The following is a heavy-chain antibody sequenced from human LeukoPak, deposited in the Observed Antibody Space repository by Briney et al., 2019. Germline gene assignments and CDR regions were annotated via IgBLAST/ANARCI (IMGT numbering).Heavy chain of an antibody. CDR1: GYTFTSYG. CDR3: ARGETLGNYYYYYYMDV. D-gene: IGHD1-26*01. CDR2: ISAYNGNT. V-gene: IGHV1-18*01. Sequence: GASVKVSCKASGYTFTSYGISWVRQAPGQGLEWMGWISAYNGNTNYAQKFQGRVTMTRDMSTSTVYMELSSPRSEDTAVYYCARGETLGNYYYYYYMDVWGKGTTVTVSS. J-gene: IGHJ6*03.